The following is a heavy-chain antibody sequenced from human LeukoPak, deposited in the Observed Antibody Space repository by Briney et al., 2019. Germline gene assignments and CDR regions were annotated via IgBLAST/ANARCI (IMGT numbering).Heavy chain of an antibody. V-gene: IGHV3-48*01. Sequence: GGSLRLSCAASGFTFSSYSMNWVPEAPRKGLEWVSYISSSSSTIYYADSVKGRFTISRDNAKNSLYLQMNSLRAEDTAVYYCARVAAAGPVGYFQHWGQGTLVTVSS. CDR3: ARVAAAGPVGYFQH. CDR1: GFTFSSYS. D-gene: IGHD6-13*01. J-gene: IGHJ1*01. CDR2: ISSSSSTI.